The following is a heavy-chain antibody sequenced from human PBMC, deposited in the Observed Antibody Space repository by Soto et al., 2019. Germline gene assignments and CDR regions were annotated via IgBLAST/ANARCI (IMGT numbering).Heavy chain of an antibody. V-gene: IGHV4-39*01. J-gene: IGHJ5*02. D-gene: IGHD3-10*01. Sequence: PSETLSLTCSVSGVSIGSTNHYWGWIRQPPGKGFEWIGIVHYTGQTYYNPSLKSRVTVSVDTSQNQFSLKLSSVTAADTAVYYCARGLRSGSYYKLIPPPRHDPWGQGTLVT. CDR1: GVSIGSTNHY. CDR3: ARGLRSGSYYKLIPPPRHDP. CDR2: VHYTGQT.